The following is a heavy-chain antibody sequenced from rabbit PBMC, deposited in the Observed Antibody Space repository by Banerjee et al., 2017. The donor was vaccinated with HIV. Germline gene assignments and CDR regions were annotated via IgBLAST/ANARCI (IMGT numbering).Heavy chain of an antibody. CDR1: GFSFSSSYY. CDR2: IDAGTSGTT. V-gene: IGHV1S45*01. J-gene: IGHJ4*01. Sequence: QEQLVESGGGLVQPEGSLTLTCTASGFSFSSSYYMCWVRQAPGKGLEWIACIDAGTSGTTYYANWAKGRFTFSRTSSTTVTLQLNSLTAADTATYFCARDSYDDYGDYGRDYFNLWGQGTLVTVS. CDR3: ARDSYDDYGDYGRDYFNL. D-gene: IGHD2-1*01.